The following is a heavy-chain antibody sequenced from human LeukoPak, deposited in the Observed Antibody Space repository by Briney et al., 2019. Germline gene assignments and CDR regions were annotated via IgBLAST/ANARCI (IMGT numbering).Heavy chain of an antibody. D-gene: IGHD1-26*01. J-gene: IGHJ4*02. Sequence: GESLKISCKGSGYSFTSYWIGWVRQMPGKGLEWMGIIYPGDSDTRYSPSFQGQVTISADKSISTAYLQWSSLKASDTAMYYCARRRDLYSGGYYPFDYWGQGTLVTVSS. CDR1: GYSFTSYW. V-gene: IGHV5-51*01. CDR3: ARRRDLYSGGYYPFDY. CDR2: IYPGDSDT.